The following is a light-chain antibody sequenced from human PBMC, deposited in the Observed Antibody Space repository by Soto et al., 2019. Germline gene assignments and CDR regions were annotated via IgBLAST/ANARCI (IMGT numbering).Light chain of an antibody. CDR2: DAS. Sequence: DIQMTQSPSTLSASVGDRVTITCRASQSISSWLAWYQQKPGKAPKLLIYDASSLESGVPSRFSGSGSGTEFTLTISSLQPDDFATYICQQYNSAWTFGQGTKVEIK. CDR1: QSISSW. J-gene: IGKJ1*01. V-gene: IGKV1-5*01. CDR3: QQYNSAWT.